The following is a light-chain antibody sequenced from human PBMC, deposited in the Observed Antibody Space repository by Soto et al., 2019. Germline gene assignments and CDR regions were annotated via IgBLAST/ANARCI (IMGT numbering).Light chain of an antibody. CDR3: HSYDSNVWI. CDR2: DVT. CDR1: SSDVGDYEH. J-gene: IGLJ2*01. Sequence: QSALTQPPSVSGSPGQSVTISCTVTSSDVGDYEHVSWYQQAPGTAPKLIIFDVTNRPSGVPDRFSGSKSGNTPSLTIFGLQAEDEADYYCHSYDSNVWIFGGGTKLTAL. V-gene: IGLV2-18*02.